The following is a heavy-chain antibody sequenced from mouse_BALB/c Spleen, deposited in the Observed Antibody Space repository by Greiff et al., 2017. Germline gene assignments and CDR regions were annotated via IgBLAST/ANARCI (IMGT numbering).Heavy chain of an antibody. CDR3: ARDYYGSSFDD. CDR1: GYTFTSYV. Sequence: EVQLVESGPELVKPGASVKMSCKASGYTFTSYVMHWVKQKPGQGLEWIGYINPYNDGTKYNEKFKGKATLTSDKSSSTAYMELSSLTSEDSAVYYCARDYYGSSFDDWGQGTTLTVSS. J-gene: IGHJ2*01. V-gene: IGHV1-14*01. CDR2: INPYNDGT. D-gene: IGHD1-1*01.